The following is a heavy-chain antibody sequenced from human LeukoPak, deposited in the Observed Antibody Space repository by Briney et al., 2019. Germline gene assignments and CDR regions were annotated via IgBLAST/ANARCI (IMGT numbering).Heavy chain of an antibody. J-gene: IGHJ4*02. D-gene: IGHD4/OR15-4a*01. Sequence: GASVKVSCKASGYTFIVHYMHWLRQAPGQGLEWMGWIKPDSGATNFAQNFQGRVTMTSDTSINTAYMELSSLTSDDTAMYYCARDHDYGPDYWGQGTLVTVSA. CDR1: GYTFIVHY. V-gene: IGHV1-2*02. CDR2: IKPDSGAT. CDR3: ARDHDYGPDY.